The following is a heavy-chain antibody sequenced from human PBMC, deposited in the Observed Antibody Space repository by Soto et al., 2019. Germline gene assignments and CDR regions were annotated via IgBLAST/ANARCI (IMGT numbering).Heavy chain of an antibody. CDR1: SASVNSGNYY. V-gene: IGHV4-61*01. Sequence: QVQLQESGRGLVKPSETLSLTCTVSSASVNSGNYYWSWIRQPPGKGLEWIGYIYYSGSTNYNPSLKSRVTISVDTSKNQFSLKLNSVFAADTAVYYCARTPSPRELGDYWYFDVWGRGTLVTVSS. J-gene: IGHJ2*01. CDR2: IYYSGST. CDR3: ARTPSPRELGDYWYFDV. D-gene: IGHD1-26*01.